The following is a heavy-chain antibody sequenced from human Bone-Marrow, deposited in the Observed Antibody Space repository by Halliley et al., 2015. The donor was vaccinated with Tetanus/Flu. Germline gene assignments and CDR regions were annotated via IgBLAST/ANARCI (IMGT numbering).Heavy chain of an antibody. CDR2: ISSRGIYI. V-gene: IGHV3-21*01. J-gene: IGHJ4*02. CDR3: ATTDTLDN. D-gene: IGHD2-15*01. Sequence: PGKGAGWLSSISSRGIYIFYAESVKGRFTISRDTAKNSLFLQMNSLRADDTAIYYCATTDTLDNWGQGTPVTVSS.